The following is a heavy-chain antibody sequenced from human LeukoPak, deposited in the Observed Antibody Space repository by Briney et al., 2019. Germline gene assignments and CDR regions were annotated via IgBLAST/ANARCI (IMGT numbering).Heavy chain of an antibody. J-gene: IGHJ4*02. CDR1: GYTFTSYG. D-gene: IGHD4-17*01. V-gene: IGHV1-18*01. CDR3: ARGAGDGDSGLLDY. CDR2: ISAYNGNT. Sequence: ASVKVSCKASGYTFTSYGISWVRQAPGQGLEWMGWISAYNGNTNYAQKLQGRVTMTTDISTSTVYMELRSLRSDDTAVYYCARGAGDGDSGLLDYWGQGTLVTVSS.